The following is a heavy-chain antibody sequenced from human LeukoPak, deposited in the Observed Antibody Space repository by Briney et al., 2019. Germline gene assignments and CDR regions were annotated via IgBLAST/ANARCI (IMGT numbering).Heavy chain of an antibody. J-gene: IGHJ4*02. D-gene: IGHD3-16*02. CDR3: ARDEVADDYVWGSYRYSLRI. V-gene: IGHV1-69*05. CDR1: GGTFSSYA. CDR2: IIPIFGTA. Sequence: SVKVSCKASGGTFSSYAISWVRQAPGQGLEWMGGIIPIFGTANYAQKFQGRVTITTDESTCTAYMELSSLRSEDTAVYYCARDEVADDYVWGSYRYSLRIWGQGTLVTVSS.